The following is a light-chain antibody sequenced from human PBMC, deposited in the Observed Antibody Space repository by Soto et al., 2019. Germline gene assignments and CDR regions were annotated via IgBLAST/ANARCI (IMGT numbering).Light chain of an antibody. V-gene: IGKV1-33*01. J-gene: IGKJ2*01. Sequence: DIQMTQSPSSLSASVGDRVTITCRASQSISSYLNWYQQKPGKAPKLLIYAASTLQTGVPPRFRGSGAGTDFSFTISRLQPEDFGEYYCQQYENVPTFGQGTKVKIK. CDR2: AAS. CDR1: QSISSY. CDR3: QQYENVPT.